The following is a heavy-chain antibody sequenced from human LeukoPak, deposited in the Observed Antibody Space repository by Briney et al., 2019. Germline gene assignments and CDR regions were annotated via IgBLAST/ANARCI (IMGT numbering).Heavy chain of an antibody. CDR2: IHPGDSDT. Sequence: GESLKISCEVSGYSFTAYWIGWVRQMPGKGLEWMGIIHPGDSDTKYSPSFQGQVTISADKSISTAYLQWNSLKASDTAMYYCARLFGYSGYLDYWGQGTLVTVSS. CDR3: ARLFGYSGYLDY. D-gene: IGHD5-12*01. CDR1: GYSFTAYW. V-gene: IGHV5-51*01. J-gene: IGHJ4*02.